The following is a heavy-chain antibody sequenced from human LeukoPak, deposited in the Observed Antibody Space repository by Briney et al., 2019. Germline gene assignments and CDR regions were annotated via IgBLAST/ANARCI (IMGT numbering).Heavy chain of an antibody. D-gene: IGHD3-9*01. J-gene: IGHJ5*02. Sequence: ASVKVSCKASGYTFTGYYMHWVRQAPGQGLEWMGWINPNSGGTNYAQKFQGRVTMTRDTSISTAYMELSRLRSDDTAVYYCARDQGVDYDILTGYYNNWFDPWGQGTLVTVPS. CDR2: INPNSGGT. CDR1: GYTFTGYY. V-gene: IGHV1-2*02. CDR3: ARDQGVDYDILTGYYNNWFDP.